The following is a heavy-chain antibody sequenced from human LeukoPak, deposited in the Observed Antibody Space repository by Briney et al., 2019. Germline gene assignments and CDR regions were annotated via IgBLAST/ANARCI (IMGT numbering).Heavy chain of an antibody. D-gene: IGHD3-3*01. CDR1: GFIFRNHI. J-gene: IGHJ4*02. CDR3: ASEDFWSGYYTFDY. Sequence: GGSLRLSCAASGFIFRNHIMHWVRQAPDKGLEWVAVVWHDGNKKYHADSVKGRFTISRDNSKNTLYLQMNSLRAEDTAVYYCASEDFWSGYYTFDYWGQGTLVTVSS. V-gene: IGHV3-33*01. CDR2: VWHDGNKK.